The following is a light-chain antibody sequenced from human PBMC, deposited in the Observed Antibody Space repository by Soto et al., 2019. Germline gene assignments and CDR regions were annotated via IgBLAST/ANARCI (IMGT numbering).Light chain of an antibody. CDR3: QQSYSTSIT. J-gene: IGKJ5*01. V-gene: IGKV1-39*01. CDR1: QSISSY. Sequence: DIQITQSPSSLSESLGDRVTITCRASQSISSYLNWYQQKPGKAPKLLIYAASSLQSGVPSRFSGSGSGTDFTLTISSLQPEDFATYYCQQSYSTSITFGQRTRLEI. CDR2: AAS.